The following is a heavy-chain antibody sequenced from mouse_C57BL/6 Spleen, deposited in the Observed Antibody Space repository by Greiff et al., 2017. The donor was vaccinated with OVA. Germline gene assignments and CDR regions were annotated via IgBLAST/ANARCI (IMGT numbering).Heavy chain of an antibody. V-gene: IGHV1-26*01. Sequence: VQLQQSGPELVKPGASVKISCKASGYTFTDYYMNWVKQSHGKSLEWIGDINPNNGGTSYNQKFKGKATLTVDKSSSTAYMELRSLTSEDSAVYYCARWDSMYYFDYWGQGTTLTVSS. CDR2: INPNNGGT. CDR3: ARWDSMYYFDY. J-gene: IGHJ2*01. CDR1: GYTFTDYY. D-gene: IGHD2-10*02.